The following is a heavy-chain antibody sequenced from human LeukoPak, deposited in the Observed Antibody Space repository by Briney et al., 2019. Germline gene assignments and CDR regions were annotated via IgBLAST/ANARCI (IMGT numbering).Heavy chain of an antibody. CDR3: AKTQGPAAGHYFDY. D-gene: IGHD6-13*01. CDR1: GFTFSSYA. V-gene: IGHV3-23*01. CDR2: FSGSGGST. Sequence: GGSLRLSCAASGFTFSSYAMSWVRQAPGKGLECISGFSGSGGSTYYADSVKGRFTISRDDSKNTLYLQMNSLRAEDTAVYYCAKTQGPAAGHYFDYWGREPWSPSPQ. J-gene: IGHJ4*02.